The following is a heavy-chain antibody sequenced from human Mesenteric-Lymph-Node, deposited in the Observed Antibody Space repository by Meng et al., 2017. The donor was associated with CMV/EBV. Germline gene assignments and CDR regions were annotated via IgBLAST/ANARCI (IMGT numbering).Heavy chain of an antibody. CDR2: ISRSSSDI. CDR1: GFTFSSYS. J-gene: IGHJ4*02. V-gene: IGHV3-21*01. D-gene: IGHD1-26*01. CDR3: ARDRLPSVYRGLDY. Sequence: GESLKISCAASGFTFSSYSMNWVRQAPGKGLEWVSSISRSSSDIYYADSLKGRLTISRDNARNSLYLQMTSLRAEDTAVYYCARDRLPSVYRGLDYWGQGMLVTVSS.